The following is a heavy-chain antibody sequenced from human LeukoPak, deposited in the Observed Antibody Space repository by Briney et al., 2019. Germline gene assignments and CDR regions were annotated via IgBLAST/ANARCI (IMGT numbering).Heavy chain of an antibody. J-gene: IGHJ4*02. CDR1: GGTFSSYA. Sequence: SVKVSCQASGGTFSSYAISWVRQAPGQGLEWMGGIISIFGTANYAQKLKGRVTITTDESTSTVYMELRSLRSEDTAVYYCARDRCNSTSCYIVFDYWGQGTLVTVSS. V-gene: IGHV1-69*05. D-gene: IGHD2-2*02. CDR3: ARDRCNSTSCYIVFDY. CDR2: IISIFGTA.